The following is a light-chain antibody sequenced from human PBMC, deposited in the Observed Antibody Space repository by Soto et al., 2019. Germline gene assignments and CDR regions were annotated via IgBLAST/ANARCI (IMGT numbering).Light chain of an antibody. J-gene: IGLJ2*01. CDR2: RSD. Sequence: QSVLTQPPSASGTPGQRVTISCSGSSSNIGSNHVYWYQQFPGMAPKLLMYRSDQRPTGVSDRFSGSKSGTSASLAISGLRSDDEADYYCSARDDSLSGVVFGGGTQLTVL. CDR3: SARDDSLSGVV. CDR1: SSNIGSNH. V-gene: IGLV1-47*01.